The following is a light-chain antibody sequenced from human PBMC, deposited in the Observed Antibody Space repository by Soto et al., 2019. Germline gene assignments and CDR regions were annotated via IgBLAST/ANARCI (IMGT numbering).Light chain of an antibody. V-gene: IGKV3-20*01. Sequence: EIGLTQSPGTLSLSPGERATLSCRASQSISSSYLAWYQQKPGQAPRLLVYGASSRATVIPDRFSGSGSGADFTLTISRLEPEDFAVYYCQQYGSSRFTFGPGTKVDIK. CDR1: QSISSSY. J-gene: IGKJ3*01. CDR3: QQYGSSRFT. CDR2: GAS.